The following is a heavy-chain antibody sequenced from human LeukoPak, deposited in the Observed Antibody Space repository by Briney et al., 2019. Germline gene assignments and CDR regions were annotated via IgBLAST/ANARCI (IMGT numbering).Heavy chain of an antibody. Sequence: GSLRLSCAASGFTFSSYWMSWVRQAPGKGLEWVANIKQDGSEKYYVDSVKGRFTISRDNAKNSLYLQMNSLRAEDTAVYYCARDPGDRSSSAPNYFYYYGMDVWGQGTTVTVSS. CDR2: IKQDGSEK. D-gene: IGHD6-13*01. CDR3: ARDPGDRSSSAPNYFYYYGMDV. CDR1: GFTFSSYW. J-gene: IGHJ6*02. V-gene: IGHV3-7*01.